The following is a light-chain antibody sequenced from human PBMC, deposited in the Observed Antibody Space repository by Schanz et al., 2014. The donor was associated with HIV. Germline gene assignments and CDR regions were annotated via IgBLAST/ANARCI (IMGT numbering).Light chain of an antibody. CDR2: SNN. Sequence: QSVLTQPPSASGPPGQTVTLSCSGSRSNIGSNTVNWYQQLPGTAPKLLIYSNNRRPSGVPDRFSGSGSGTSASLAISGLQSEDEADYYCAAWDDSLKGWVFGGGTKLTVL. V-gene: IGLV1-44*01. CDR3: AAWDDSLKGWV. CDR1: RSNIGSNT. J-gene: IGLJ3*02.